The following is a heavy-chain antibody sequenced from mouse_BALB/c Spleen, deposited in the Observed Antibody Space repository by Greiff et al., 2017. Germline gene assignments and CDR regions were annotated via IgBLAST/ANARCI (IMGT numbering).Heavy chain of an antibody. V-gene: IGHV2-2*02. CDR2: IWSGGST. CDR1: GFSLTSYG. Sequence: QVQLQQSGPGLVQPSQSLSITCTVSGFSLTSYGVHWVRQSPGKGLEWLGVIWSGGSTDYNAAFISRLSISKDNSKSQVFFKMNSLQANDTAIYYCARGIYYYGSRHFAYWGQGTLVTVSA. J-gene: IGHJ3*01. D-gene: IGHD1-1*01. CDR3: ARGIYYYGSRHFAY.